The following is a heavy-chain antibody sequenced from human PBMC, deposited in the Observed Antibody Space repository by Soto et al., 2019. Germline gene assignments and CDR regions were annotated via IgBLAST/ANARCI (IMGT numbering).Heavy chain of an antibody. Sequence: GGSLRLSCAASGFTFSSYSMNWVRQAPGKGLEWVSYISSSSSTIYYADSVKGRFTISRDNAKNSLYLQMNSLRAEDTAVYYCARRVNGYYYGMDVWGQGTTVTVSS. CDR1: GFTFSSYS. J-gene: IGHJ6*02. CDR2: ISSSSSTI. V-gene: IGHV3-48*01. CDR3: ARRVNGYYYGMDV. D-gene: IGHD1-1*01.